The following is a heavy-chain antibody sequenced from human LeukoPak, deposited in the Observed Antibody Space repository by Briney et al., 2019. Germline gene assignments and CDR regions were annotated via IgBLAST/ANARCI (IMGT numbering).Heavy chain of an antibody. V-gene: IGHV4-31*03. CDR2: IYYSGST. D-gene: IGHD3-9*01. J-gene: IGHJ5*02. CDR3: ARDMTDWWFDP. CDR1: GGSISSGGYY. Sequence: SQTLSLTCTVSGGSISSGGYYWSWIRRHPGKGLEWIGYIYYSGSTHYNPSLKSRVTISVDMSKNQFSLKLSSVTAADTAVYYCARDMTDWWFDPWGQGTLVTVSS.